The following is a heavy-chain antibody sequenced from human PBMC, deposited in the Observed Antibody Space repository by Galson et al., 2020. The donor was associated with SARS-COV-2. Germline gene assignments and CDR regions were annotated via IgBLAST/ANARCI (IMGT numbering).Heavy chain of an antibody. J-gene: IGHJ4*02. CDR2: IIPIFGTA. D-gene: IGHD3-10*01. CDR3: ARKNYYGSGSQDY. Sequence: SVKVSCKASGGTFSSYAISWVRQAPGQGLEWMGGIIPIFGTANYAQKFQGRVTITADKSTSTAYMELSSLRSEDTAVYYCARKNYYGSGSQDYWGQGTLVTVSS. V-gene: IGHV1-69*06. CDR1: GGTFSSYA.